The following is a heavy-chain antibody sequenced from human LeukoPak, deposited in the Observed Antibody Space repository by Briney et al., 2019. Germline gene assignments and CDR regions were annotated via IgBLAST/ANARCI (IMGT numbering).Heavy chain of an antibody. J-gene: IGHJ4*02. CDR2: ISNDGSDK. Sequence: GGSLRLSCAASGFTLSSSAMHWVRQAPGKGLEWVAVISNDGSDKYYVDSVKGRFTISRDNSRNTLYLQMNSLRVEDTAVYHCAKDVTCSGCLDFWGQGTLVTVSS. V-gene: IGHV3-30*18. CDR3: AKDVTCSGCLDF. CDR1: GFTLSSSA. D-gene: IGHD2-15*01.